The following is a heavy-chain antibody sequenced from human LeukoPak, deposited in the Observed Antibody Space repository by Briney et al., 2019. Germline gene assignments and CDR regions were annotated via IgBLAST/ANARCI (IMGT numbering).Heavy chain of an antibody. CDR1: GFTFSNYA. CDR2: IKQDGSEK. J-gene: IGHJ4*02. V-gene: IGHV3-7*01. Sequence: GGSLRLSCAASGFTFSNYAMHWVRQDPGKGLEWVANIKQDGSEKYFVASVKGRFTISRDNAKNSLYLQMNSLRAEDTAVYYCARVYYDILTGYLTSYFDYWGQGTLVTVSS. CDR3: ARVYYDILTGYLTSYFDY. D-gene: IGHD3-9*01.